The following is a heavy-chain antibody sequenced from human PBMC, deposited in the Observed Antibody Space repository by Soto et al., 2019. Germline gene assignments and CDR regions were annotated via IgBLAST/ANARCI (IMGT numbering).Heavy chain of an antibody. V-gene: IGHV5-51*01. J-gene: IGHJ3*01. CDR1: GYCFTSYW. CDR2: FYPGDSGI. CDR3: ERQSPKAAAAF. Sequence: PGESLKISRKGSGYCFTSYWLGWVRQMPGKGLGLVGMFYPGDSGIRYSPSFQGQVTISADKSISSANMQETSLKASDTAMYYCERQSPKAAAAFWGQGTMVTVSS. D-gene: IGHD6-13*01.